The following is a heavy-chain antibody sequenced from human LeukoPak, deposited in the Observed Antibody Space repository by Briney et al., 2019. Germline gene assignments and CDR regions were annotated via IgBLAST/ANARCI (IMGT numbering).Heavy chain of an antibody. CDR2: ISTNTGNP. Sequence: ASVKVSCKASGYTFTSYSMNWVRQAPGQGLEWMGWISTNTGNPAYAQGFTGRFVFSLDTSVNTAYLQISSLKAEDTAVYYCARGEWLVLSQHLDYWGQGTLVTVSS. J-gene: IGHJ4*02. D-gene: IGHD6-19*01. CDR1: GYTFTSYS. CDR3: ARGEWLVLSQHLDY. V-gene: IGHV7-4-1*02.